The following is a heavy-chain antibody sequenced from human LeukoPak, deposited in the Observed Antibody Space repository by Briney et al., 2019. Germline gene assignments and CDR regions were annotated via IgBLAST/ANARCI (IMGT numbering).Heavy chain of an antibody. CDR1: GGAIISDNFY. CDR3: GRLFDS. V-gene: IGHV4-39*01. Sequence: SETLSLTCTVSGGAIISDNFYWGWVRQPPGKGLEWVGSINYSGTTYYNPSLRSRVSISVDTSRTQFFLTLNSVTAADTAVYYCGRLFDSWGQGILVTV. CDR2: INYSGTT. J-gene: IGHJ4*02.